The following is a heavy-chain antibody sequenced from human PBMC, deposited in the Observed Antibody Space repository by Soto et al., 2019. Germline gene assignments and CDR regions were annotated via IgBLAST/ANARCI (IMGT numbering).Heavy chain of an antibody. CDR1: GFTFGSYE. J-gene: IGHJ6*02. CDR3: ARGQVAAAGYFDGYYGMDV. D-gene: IGHD3-9*01. V-gene: IGHV3-21*05. Sequence: GGSLRLSCAASGFTFGSYEMNWVRQAPGKGLEWVSYISSSSSYIYYADSVKGRFTISRDNAKNSLYLQMNSLRAEDTAVYYCARGQVAAAGYFDGYYGMDVWGQGTTVTVSS. CDR2: ISSSSSYI.